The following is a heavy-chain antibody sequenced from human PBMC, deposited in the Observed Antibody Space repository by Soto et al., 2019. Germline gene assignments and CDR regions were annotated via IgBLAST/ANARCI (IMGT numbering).Heavy chain of an antibody. V-gene: IGHV1-69*04. CDR1: GGTFSSYT. D-gene: IGHD2-2*01. CDR2: IIPILGIA. CDR3: AREPADIDIVVVPAATRFDP. Sequence: SVKVSCKASGGTFSSYTISWVRQAPGQGLEWMGRIIPILGIANYAQKFQGRVTITADKSTSTAYMELSSLRSEDTAVYYCAREPADIDIVVVPAATRFDPWGQGTLVTVSS. J-gene: IGHJ5*02.